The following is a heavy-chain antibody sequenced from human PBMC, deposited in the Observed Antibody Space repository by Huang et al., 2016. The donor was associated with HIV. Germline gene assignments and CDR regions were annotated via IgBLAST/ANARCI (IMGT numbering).Heavy chain of an antibody. CDR1: GFSFANYA. J-gene: IGHJ3*01. CDR2: ISNDGSSR. D-gene: IGHD5-12*01. Sequence: QVQLVESGGGVVQPGRSLRLSCAASGFSFANYAMHWVRQAPGKRLAWVTFISNDGSSRYYADSVKGRFTISRDNFKNALYLQMNRLRGDDTAVYYCTREYTVAGAFDLWGQGTMVTVSS. V-gene: IGHV3-30-3*01. CDR3: TREYTVAGAFDL.